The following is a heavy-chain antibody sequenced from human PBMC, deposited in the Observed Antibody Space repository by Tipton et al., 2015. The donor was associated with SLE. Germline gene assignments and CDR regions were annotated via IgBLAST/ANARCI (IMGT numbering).Heavy chain of an antibody. J-gene: IGHJ6*02. CDR1: GYSISSGYY. D-gene: IGHD3-10*01. CDR3: ARRTTMVQGVINYYYGMDV. CDR2: INHSGST. Sequence: TLSLTCTVSGYSISSGYYWSWIRQPPGKGLEWIGEINHSGSTNYNPSLKSRVTISVDTSKNQFSLKLSSVTAADTAVYYCARRTTMVQGVINYYYGMDVWGQGTTVTVSS. V-gene: IGHV4-38-2*02.